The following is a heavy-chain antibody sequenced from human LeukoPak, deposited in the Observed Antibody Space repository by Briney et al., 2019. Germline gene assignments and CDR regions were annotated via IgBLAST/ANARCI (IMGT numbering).Heavy chain of an antibody. J-gene: IGHJ5*02. CDR2: IFTSGNT. V-gene: IGHV4-4*07. Sequence: SETLSLTCSVFSGSLSSYHWRWIRPPAGKGLEWIGHIFTSGNTNHNPSLKSRVTMSVDTSKNQFSLKLSSVTAADTAVYCCARAYYGSGSYCNVAWFDPWGQGTLVTVSS. CDR1: SGSLSSYH. D-gene: IGHD3-10*01. CDR3: ARAYYGSGSYCNVAWFDP.